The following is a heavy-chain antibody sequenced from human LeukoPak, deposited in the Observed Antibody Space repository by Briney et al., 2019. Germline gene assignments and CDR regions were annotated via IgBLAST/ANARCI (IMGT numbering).Heavy chain of an antibody. CDR3: ARIFDSSGYPDDAFDI. CDR2: ISSSGSTM. V-gene: IGHV3-48*01. D-gene: IGHD3-22*01. Sequence: GGSLRLSCAASGFNLGTYSMNWVRQAPGKGLEWVSYISSSGSTMYYADSVKGRFTISRDNAKNSLYLQMNSLRAEDTAVFYCARIFDSSGYPDDAFDIWGQGTMVTVSS. CDR1: GFNLGTYS. J-gene: IGHJ3*02.